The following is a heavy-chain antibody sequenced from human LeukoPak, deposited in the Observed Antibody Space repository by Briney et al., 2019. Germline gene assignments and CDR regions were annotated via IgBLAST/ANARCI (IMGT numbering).Heavy chain of an antibody. CDR2: IWYDGSNK. D-gene: IGHD4-11*01. Sequence: GGSLRLSCAASGFTFSNYGMHWVRQAPGKGLEWVAVIWYDGSNKYYADSVKGRFTISGDNSKNTLYLQMNSLRAEDTAVYYCARNDDYSNYIDYWGQGTLVTVSS. CDR1: GFTFSNYG. J-gene: IGHJ4*02. CDR3: ARNDDYSNYIDY. V-gene: IGHV3-33*01.